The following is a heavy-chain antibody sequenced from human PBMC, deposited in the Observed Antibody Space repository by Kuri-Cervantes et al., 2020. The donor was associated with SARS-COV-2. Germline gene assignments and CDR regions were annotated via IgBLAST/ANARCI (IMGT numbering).Heavy chain of an antibody. CDR2: INHSGST. CDR3: ARGCNRITIFGVINVPAAENWFDP. J-gene: IGHJ5*02. V-gene: IGHV4-34*01. D-gene: IGHD3-3*01. CDR1: GGSFSGHY. Sequence: GSLRLSCAVYGGSFSGHYWSWIRQPPGKGLEWIGEINHSGSTNYNPSLKSRVTITLDTSKNQFSLKLTSVTAADTAVYYRARGCNRITIFGVINVPAAENWFDPWGQGTLVTVSS.